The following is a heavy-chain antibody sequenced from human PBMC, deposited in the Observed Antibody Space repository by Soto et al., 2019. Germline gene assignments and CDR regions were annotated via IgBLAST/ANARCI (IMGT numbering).Heavy chain of an antibody. CDR2: IIPIHGTT. D-gene: IGHD3-16*01. Sequence: QMEQSGAEVRKPGSSVKVSCKPSGGSLTSYPMAWVRQAPGQGFEWMGGIIPIHGTTEYAQKFQGRVNITADESTNSATLELTGLTSEDTAVYYCARGWGLVSWGQGTLVTVSS. CDR3: ARGWGLVS. J-gene: IGHJ4*02. V-gene: IGHV1-69*01. CDR1: GGSLTSYP.